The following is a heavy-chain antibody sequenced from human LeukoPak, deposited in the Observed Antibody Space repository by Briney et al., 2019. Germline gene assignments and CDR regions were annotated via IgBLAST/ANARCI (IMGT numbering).Heavy chain of an antibody. D-gene: IGHD3-9*01. CDR1: GFTFSSYG. V-gene: IGHV3-33*01. Sequence: GRSLRLSCAASGFTFSSYGMHWVRQAPGKGLEWVAVIWYDGSNKYYADSVKGRFTISRDNSKNTLYLQMNSLRAEDTAVYYCARDQIILTGDYYFDYWAREPWSPSPQ. CDR3: ARDQIILTGDYYFDY. CDR2: IWYDGSNK. J-gene: IGHJ4*02.